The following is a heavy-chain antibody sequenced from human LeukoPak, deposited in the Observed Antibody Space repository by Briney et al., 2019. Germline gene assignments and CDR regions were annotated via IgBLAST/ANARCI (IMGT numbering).Heavy chain of an antibody. CDR2: ISTSGSTI. J-gene: IGHJ4*02. CDR1: GCTFSSYE. CDR3: ARTKRGSRDFDY. Sequence: PGGSLRLSCAGSGCTFSSYEMNWVRQAPGKGLEWISYISTSGSTIYYADSVKNRFTISRDNAQNSLYLQMNSLRAEDTAVYYCARTKRGSRDFDYWGQGTLVTVSS. D-gene: IGHD2-15*01. V-gene: IGHV3-48*03.